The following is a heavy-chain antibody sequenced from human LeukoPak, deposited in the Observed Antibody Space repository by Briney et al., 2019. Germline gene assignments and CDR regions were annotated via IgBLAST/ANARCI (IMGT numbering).Heavy chain of an antibody. CDR2: ISSSSSYI. Sequence: PGGSLRLSCAASGFTFSSYSMNWVRQAPGKGLEWVSSISSSSSYIYYADSVKGRFTISRDDAKNSLYLQMNSLRAEDTAVYYCARAMVTAYFDYWGQGTLVTVSS. V-gene: IGHV3-21*01. D-gene: IGHD2-21*02. CDR1: GFTFSSYS. J-gene: IGHJ4*02. CDR3: ARAMVTAYFDY.